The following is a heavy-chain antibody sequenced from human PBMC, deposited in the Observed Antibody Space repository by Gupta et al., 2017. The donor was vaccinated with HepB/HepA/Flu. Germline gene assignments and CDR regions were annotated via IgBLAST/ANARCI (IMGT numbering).Heavy chain of an antibody. V-gene: IGHV4-39*01. CDR2: IYYSGSA. Sequence: QLQLQESGPGLVQPSETLSLTCSVSGGSLSRSGYYWAWIRQAPGKGLEWMGTIYYSGSAYYNPSLKSRSSRSVDKSKNEFSLRLTSVTAADTAVLDGARLVGHYDYYRDVWGRGTTGTVSS. J-gene: IGHJ6*03. CDR3: ARLVGHYDYYRDV. CDR1: GGSLSRSGYY. D-gene: IGHD2-15*01.